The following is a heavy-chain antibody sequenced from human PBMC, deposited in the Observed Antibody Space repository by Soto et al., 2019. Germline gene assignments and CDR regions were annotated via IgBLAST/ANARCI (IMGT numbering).Heavy chain of an antibody. CDR1: GYIFTGYF. D-gene: IGHD4-17*01. V-gene: IGHV1-2*06. CDR2: ITPNSGDT. J-gene: IGHJ4*03. CDR3: VRWGYGSNSLEF. Sequence: QVRLVQSGAEVKKAGASVKVSCKTSGYIFTGYFIHWVRQTPGQGLQWIGRITPNSGDTNYGQTFQGRVPFTTDTSTRTAYMELSGLRSDDTALYYGVRWGYGSNSLEFWGQGTLVTVSS.